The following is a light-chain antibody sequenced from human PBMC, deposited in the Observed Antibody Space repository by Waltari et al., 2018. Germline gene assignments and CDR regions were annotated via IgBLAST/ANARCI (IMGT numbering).Light chain of an antibody. CDR1: QSVSNY. CDR2: DTA. J-gene: IGKJ1*01. V-gene: IGKV3-11*01. CDR3: HHRSNWCPWM. Sequence: EIVFTQSPATLSFSPGERATLSCRASQSVSNYLACYQQKPGHAPRLLIYDTANRATGIPARFSGSGSGTDFTLTISSLEAEDFAVYYCHHRSNWCPWMFGQGTKVEIK.